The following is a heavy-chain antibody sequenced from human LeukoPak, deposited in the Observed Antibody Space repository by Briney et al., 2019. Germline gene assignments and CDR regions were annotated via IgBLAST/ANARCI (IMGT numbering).Heavy chain of an antibody. J-gene: IGHJ4*02. CDR3: ARDEDGYTY. Sequence: PSETLSLTCTVSGGSISSYYWSWIRQPPGKGLEWIGYIYYRGSTNYNPSLKSRVTISVDTSKNQFSLKLSSVTAADTAVYYCARDEDGYTYWGQGTLVTVSS. D-gene: IGHD5-24*01. CDR2: IYYRGST. CDR1: GGSISSYY. V-gene: IGHV4-59*01.